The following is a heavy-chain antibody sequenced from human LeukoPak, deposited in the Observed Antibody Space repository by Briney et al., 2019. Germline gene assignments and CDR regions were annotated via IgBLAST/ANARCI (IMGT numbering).Heavy chain of an antibody. V-gene: IGHV1-2*02. D-gene: IGHD3-22*01. J-gene: IGHJ3*02. CDR2: INPNSGGT. CDR3: ARTDYYDSSGGDDAFDI. CDR1: GYTFTGYY. Sequence: ASVKVSCKASGYTFTGYYMHWVRQAPGQGLEWMGWINPNSGGTNYAQKFQGRVTMTRDTSISTAYMELSRLRFDDTAVYYCARTDYYDSSGGDDAFDIWGQGTMVTVSS.